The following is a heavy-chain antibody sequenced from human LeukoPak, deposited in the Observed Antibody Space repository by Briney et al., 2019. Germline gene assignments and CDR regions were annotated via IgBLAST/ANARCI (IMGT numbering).Heavy chain of an antibody. Sequence: GGSLRLSCAASEFTFSNYNMNWVRQAPGKGLEWLSYISSSSSTIYYADSVKGRFTISRDNAKNSLYLQMNSLRAEDTAVYYCARNLPAADYWGQGTLVTVSS. J-gene: IGHJ4*02. CDR1: EFTFSNYN. D-gene: IGHD2-2*01. CDR3: ARNLPAADY. CDR2: ISSSSSTI. V-gene: IGHV3-48*04.